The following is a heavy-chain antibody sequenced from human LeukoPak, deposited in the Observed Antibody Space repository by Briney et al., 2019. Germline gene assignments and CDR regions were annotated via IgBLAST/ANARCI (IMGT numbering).Heavy chain of an antibody. CDR3: AKGIPSDY. V-gene: IGHV3-30*18. CDR1: GSTFSNEF. J-gene: IGHJ4*02. CDR2: ISYDGSDK. Sequence: GGSLRLSCAASGSTFSNEFMHWVRQAPGKGLEWVAIISYDGSDKYYADSVKGRFTISRDNSKNTLYLQMNSLRAEDTAVYYCAKGIPSDYWGQGTLVTVSP. D-gene: IGHD2-21*01.